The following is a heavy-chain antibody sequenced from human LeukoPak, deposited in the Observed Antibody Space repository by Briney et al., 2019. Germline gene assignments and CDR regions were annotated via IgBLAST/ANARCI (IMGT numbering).Heavy chain of an antibody. CDR2: ISSSSSYI. J-gene: IGHJ4*02. CDR3: ARVEVGWPDY. CDR1: GFTFSSYS. D-gene: IGHD6-19*01. V-gene: IGHV3-21*06. Sequence: PGGSLRLSCAASGFTFSSYSMTWVRQAPGKGLEWVSSISSSSSYIYYADSVKGRFTISRDNAKNSLYLQMNSLRAEDTAVYYCARVEVGWPDYWGQGNLVTVSS.